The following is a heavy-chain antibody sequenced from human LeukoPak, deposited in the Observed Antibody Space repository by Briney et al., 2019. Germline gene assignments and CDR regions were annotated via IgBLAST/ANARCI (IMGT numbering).Heavy chain of an antibody. CDR1: GFIFSSYG. CDR2: ISSSGNYI. CDR3: ARDSSRGSSTSCWFAP. V-gene: IGHV3-21*06. J-gene: IGHJ5*02. D-gene: IGHD2-2*01. Sequence: GGSLRLSCAASGFIFSSYGMNWVRQAPGKGLEWVSAISSSGNYIYYADSAKGRFTISRDNAKNSLYLQMNSLRAEDTAVYYCARDSSRGSSTSCWFAPWGQGTLVTVSS.